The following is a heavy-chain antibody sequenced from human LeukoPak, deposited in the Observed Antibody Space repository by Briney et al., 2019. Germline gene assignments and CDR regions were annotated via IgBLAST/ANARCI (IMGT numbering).Heavy chain of an antibody. CDR3: ARWGGATVTTGGNWFDP. D-gene: IGHD4-11*01. J-gene: IGHJ5*02. CDR2: IIPIFGTA. Sequence: SVKVSCKASGGTFSSYAISWVRQAPGQGLEWMGGIIPIFGTANYAQKFQGRVTITADESTSTAYMELSSLRSEDTAVYYCARWGGATVTTGGNWFDPWGQGTLVTVS. V-gene: IGHV1-69*13. CDR1: GGTFSSYA.